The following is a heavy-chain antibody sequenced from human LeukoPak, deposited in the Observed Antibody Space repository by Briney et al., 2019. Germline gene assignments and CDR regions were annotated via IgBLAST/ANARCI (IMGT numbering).Heavy chain of an antibody. CDR3: AKDLLYYYGSGKVYYFDY. J-gene: IGHJ4*02. CDR1: GFTFSSYA. V-gene: IGHV3-23*01. D-gene: IGHD3-10*01. CDR2: ISGSGGST. Sequence: GGSLRLSCAASGFTFSSYAMSCVRQAPGKGLEWVSAISGSGGSTYYADSVKGRFTISRDNSKNTLYLQMNSLRAEDTAVYYCAKDLLYYYGSGKVYYFDYWGQGTLVTVSS.